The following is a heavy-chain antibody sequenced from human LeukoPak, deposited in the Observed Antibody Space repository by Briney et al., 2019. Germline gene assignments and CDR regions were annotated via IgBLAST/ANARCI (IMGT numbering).Heavy chain of an antibody. Sequence: ASVKVSCKASGYTFTSYGISWVRQATGQGLEWMGWMNPNSGNTGYAQKFQGRVTMTRNTSISTAYMELSSLRSEDTAVYYCARVKGDCGEQRLRYWGQGTLVTVSS. CDR3: ARVKGDCGEQRLRY. CDR1: GYTFTSYG. D-gene: IGHD4-17*01. J-gene: IGHJ4*02. V-gene: IGHV1-8*02. CDR2: MNPNSGNT.